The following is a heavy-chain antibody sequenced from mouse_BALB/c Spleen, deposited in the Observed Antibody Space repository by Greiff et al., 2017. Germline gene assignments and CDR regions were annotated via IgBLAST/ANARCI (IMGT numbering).Heavy chain of an antibody. CDR1: GFSLTSYG. CDR2: IWRGGST. V-gene: IGHV2-5-1*01. Sequence: VQLQQSGPSLVQPSQSLSITCTVSGFSLTSYGVHWVRQSPGKGLEWLGVIWRGGSTDYNAAFMSRLSITKDNSKSQVFFKMNSLQADDTAIYYCAKDRYDASYAMDYWGQGTSVTVSS. D-gene: IGHD2-14*01. CDR3: AKDRYDASYAMDY. J-gene: IGHJ4*01.